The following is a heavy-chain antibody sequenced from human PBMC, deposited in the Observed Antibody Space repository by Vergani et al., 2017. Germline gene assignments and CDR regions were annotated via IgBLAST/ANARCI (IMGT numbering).Heavy chain of an antibody. CDR2: IYYTGST. CDR3: ARTLGELSSNYFYYGMDV. D-gene: IGHD3-16*02. J-gene: IGHJ6*02. V-gene: IGHV4-30-4*08. Sequence: QVQLQESGPGLVKPSQTLSLTCTVSGGSISSGDYYWSWIRQPPGKGLEWVGYIYYTGSTYYNPSLKRRVTISVDTSKHQFSLKVTSVTAADTAVYYCARTLGELSSNYFYYGMDVWGQGTTVTVSS. CDR1: GGSISSGDYY.